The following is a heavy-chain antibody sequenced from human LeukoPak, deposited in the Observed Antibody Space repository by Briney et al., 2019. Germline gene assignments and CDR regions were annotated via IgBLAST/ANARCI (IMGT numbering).Heavy chain of an antibody. Sequence: GGSLRLSCAASGFTFSNYAMSWVRQAPGKGLEWVSTSSSGGSYIFYAESVKGRFTISRDNSKNTLYVQMNSLRAEETAIYYCAKDRATVGGHDFEKWGQGPLVTVSS. D-gene: IGHD1-26*01. CDR3: AKDRATVGGHDFEK. CDR2: SSSGGSYI. V-gene: IGHV3-23*01. CDR1: GFTFSNYA. J-gene: IGHJ4*02.